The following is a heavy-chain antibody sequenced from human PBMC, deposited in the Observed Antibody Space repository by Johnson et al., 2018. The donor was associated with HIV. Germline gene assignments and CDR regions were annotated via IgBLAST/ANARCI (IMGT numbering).Heavy chain of an antibody. J-gene: IGHJ3*02. CDR3: AKDDYCFHI. D-gene: IGHD4/OR15-4a*01. Sequence: VQLVESGGGVVQPGRSLRLSCAASGFTFSSYGMHWVRQAPGKGLEWVAVISYDGSNKYYADSVKGRFTISRDNSKNTLYLQMNSLRAEDTAVYYCAKDDYCFHIWGRGTLVTVSS. V-gene: IGHV3-30*18. CDR1: GFTFSSYG. CDR2: ISYDGSNK.